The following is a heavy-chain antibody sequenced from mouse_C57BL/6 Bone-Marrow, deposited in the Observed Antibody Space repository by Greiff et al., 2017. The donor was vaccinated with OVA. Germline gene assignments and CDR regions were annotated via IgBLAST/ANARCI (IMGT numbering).Heavy chain of an antibody. D-gene: IGHD2-4*01. CDR2: IRSKSNNYAT. CDR3: VSRLGGYAMDY. CDR1: GFSFNTYA. V-gene: IGHV10-1*01. J-gene: IGHJ4*01. Sequence: EVMLVESGGGLVQPKGSLKLSCAASGFSFNTYAMNWVRQAPGKGLEWVARIRSKSNNYATYYADSVKDRFTISRDDSESMLYLQMNNLKTEDTAMYYCVSRLGGYAMDYWGQGTSVTVSS.